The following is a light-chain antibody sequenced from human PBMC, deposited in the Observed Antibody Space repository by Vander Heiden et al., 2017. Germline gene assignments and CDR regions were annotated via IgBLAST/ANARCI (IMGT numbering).Light chain of an antibody. V-gene: IGLV3-19*01. CDR2: GKN. J-gene: IGLJ2*01. Sequence: SSELTPDSAVSVALGQTVRITCQGDSLRSYYASWYQQKPGQAPVLVIYGKNNRPSGIPDRFSGSSSGNTASLTITGAQAEDEADYYCNSRDSSGNHLVVFGGGTKLTVL. CDR1: SLRSYY. CDR3: NSRDSSGNHLVV.